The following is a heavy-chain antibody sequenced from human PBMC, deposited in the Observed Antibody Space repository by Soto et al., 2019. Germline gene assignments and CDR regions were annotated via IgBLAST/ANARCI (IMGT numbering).Heavy chain of an antibody. V-gene: IGHV3-7*03. CDR2: IKHDGSET. CDR1: GFTFRNYW. D-gene: IGHD4-17*01. Sequence: EVQLVESGGGLVQPGGSLRLSCAASGFTFRNYWMSWVRQAPGKGLEWVLSIKHDGSETYSVDSVRGRFTSSRDNAENSVDLQMHSLRADDTAVYFCAKGYGNYFDSWGQGTQVTVSS. J-gene: IGHJ4*02. CDR3: AKGYGNYFDS.